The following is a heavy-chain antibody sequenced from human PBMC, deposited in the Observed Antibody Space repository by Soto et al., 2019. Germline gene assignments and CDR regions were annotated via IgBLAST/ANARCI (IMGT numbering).Heavy chain of an antibody. CDR1: GGTFSSYT. Sequence: QVQLVQSGAEVKKPGSSVKVSCKASGGTFSSYTISWVRQAPGQGLEWMGRIIPILGIANYAPKFQGRVTITEDKTTSTAYMELSSVRSEDTAVYYCARSCSGGSGDSNWYFDLWGRGTLVTVSS. D-gene: IGHD2-15*01. V-gene: IGHV1-69*02. J-gene: IGHJ2*01. CDR3: ARSCSGGSGDSNWYFDL. CDR2: IIPILGIA.